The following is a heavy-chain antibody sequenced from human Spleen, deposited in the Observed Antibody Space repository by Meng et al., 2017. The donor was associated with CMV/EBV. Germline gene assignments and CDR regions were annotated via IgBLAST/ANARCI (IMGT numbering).Heavy chain of an antibody. J-gene: IGHJ4*02. CDR3: ARDTRLEAYYDFDY. D-gene: IGHD3-3*01. CDR1: GGTFSSYA. CDR2: INPNSGGT. Sequence: ASVQVSCKASGGTFSSYAISWVRQAPGQGLEWMGWINPNSGGTNYAQKFQGRVTMTRDTSISTAYMELSRLRSDDTAVYYCARDTRLEAYYDFDYWGQGTLVTVSS. V-gene: IGHV1-2*02.